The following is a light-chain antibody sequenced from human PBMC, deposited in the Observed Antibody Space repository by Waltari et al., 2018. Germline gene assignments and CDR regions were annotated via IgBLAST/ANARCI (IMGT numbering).Light chain of an antibody. CDR1: SPNLRRNN. Sequence: QSVLTQPPSASGTPGQRVHISCSGSSPNLRRNNENWYQQFPGPAPKPLISSNNRRPSGVPDRFSGSKSGTSASLAISVLQSEDEADYYCAAWDDSLNGVFGGGTKLTVL. CDR2: SNN. V-gene: IGLV1-44*01. J-gene: IGLJ3*02. CDR3: AAWDDSLNGV.